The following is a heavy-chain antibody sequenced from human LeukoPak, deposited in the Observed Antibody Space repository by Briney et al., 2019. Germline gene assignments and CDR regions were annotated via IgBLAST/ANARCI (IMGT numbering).Heavy chain of an antibody. Sequence: SETLSLTCAVYGGSFSGCYWSWIRQPPGKGLEWIGEINHSGSTNYNPSLKSRVTISVDTSKNQFSLKLSSVTAADTAVYYCARGREELVVPAYYFDYWGQGTLVTVSS. J-gene: IGHJ4*02. CDR1: GGSFSGCY. CDR3: ARGREELVVPAYYFDY. CDR2: INHSGST. V-gene: IGHV4-34*01. D-gene: IGHD2-2*01.